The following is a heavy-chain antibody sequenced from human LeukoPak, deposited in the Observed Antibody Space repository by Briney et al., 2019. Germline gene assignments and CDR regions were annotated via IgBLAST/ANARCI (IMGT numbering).Heavy chain of an antibody. CDR2: IKEDGSEK. D-gene: IGHD3-10*01. Sequence: GGSLRLSCAASGFTFSRFWMSWVRQAPGKGLEWVANIKEDGSEKYYVDSVKGRFTISRDNAKNSLFLQMNSLRAEDTAVYYCAVGVYYFDYWGQGTLVTVSS. J-gene: IGHJ4*02. CDR3: AVGVYYFDY. CDR1: GFTFSRFW. V-gene: IGHV3-7*02.